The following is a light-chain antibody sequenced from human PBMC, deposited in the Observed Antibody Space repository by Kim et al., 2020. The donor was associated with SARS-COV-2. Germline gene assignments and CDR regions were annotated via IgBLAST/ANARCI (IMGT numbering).Light chain of an antibody. CDR1: RGISTW. CDR3: QQASRFPLT. CDR2: AAS. Sequence: SASVGDNVTITCRASRGISTWLAWYQQKSGKAPKLLIYAASSLQSGVPSRFSGSGSGTQFTLTIGSLQPEDFATYYCQQASRFPLTFGGGTKLEI. J-gene: IGKJ4*01. V-gene: IGKV1-12*01.